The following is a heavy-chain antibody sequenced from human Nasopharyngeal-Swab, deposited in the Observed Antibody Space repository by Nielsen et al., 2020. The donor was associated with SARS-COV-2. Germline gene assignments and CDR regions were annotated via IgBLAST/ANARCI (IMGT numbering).Heavy chain of an antibody. CDR3: TRDGGYYYMDV. V-gene: IGHV3-74*01. D-gene: IGHD2-15*01. Sequence: GESLKISCAASGFTFSNYWMHWVRQAPGKGLVWVSRINSDGSSTSYADSVKGRFTISRDNAKNTLYLQMNSLRAEDTAVYYCTRDGGYYYMDVWGKGTTVTVSS. CDR1: GFTFSNYW. CDR2: INSDGSST. J-gene: IGHJ6*03.